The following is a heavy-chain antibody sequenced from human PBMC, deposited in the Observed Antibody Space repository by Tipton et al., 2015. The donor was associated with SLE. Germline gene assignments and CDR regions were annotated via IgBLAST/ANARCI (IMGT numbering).Heavy chain of an antibody. CDR1: GFTFSSYA. Sequence: SLRLSCAASGFTFSSYAMHWVRQAPGKGLEWVAVISYDGSNKYSADSVKGRFAISRDDSKNTLYLQMDSLTAEDTAVYYCARDRVVGAEGGGYYLDYWGQGTLVTVSS. V-gene: IGHV3-30*09. CDR3: ARDRVVGAEGGGYYLDY. D-gene: IGHD1-26*01. CDR2: ISYDGSNK. J-gene: IGHJ4*02.